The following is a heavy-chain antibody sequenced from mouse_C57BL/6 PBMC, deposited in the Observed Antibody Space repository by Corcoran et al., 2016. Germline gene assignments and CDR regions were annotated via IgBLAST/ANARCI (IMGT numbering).Heavy chain of an antibody. D-gene: IGHD1-1*01. Sequence: QVQLKQSGAELVRPGASVKLSCKASGYTFTDYYINWVKQRPGQGLEWIARIYPGSGNTYYNEKFKGKATLTAEKSSSTAYMQLSSLTSEDSAVYFCARSIDYYGSSYSFAYWGQGTLVTVSA. CDR1: GYTFTDYY. J-gene: IGHJ3*01. CDR3: ARSIDYYGSSYSFAY. CDR2: IYPGSGNT. V-gene: IGHV1-76*01.